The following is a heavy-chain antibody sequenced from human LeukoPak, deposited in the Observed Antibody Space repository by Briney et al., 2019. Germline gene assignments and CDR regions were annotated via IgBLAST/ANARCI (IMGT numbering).Heavy chain of an antibody. D-gene: IGHD3-3*01. V-gene: IGHV3-7*03. CDR3: ATYDSWSGYNIAY. J-gene: IGHJ4*02. CDR1: GFTLSSRW. CDR2: INRDGSEK. Sequence: GGSLRLSCVISGFTLSSRWMMWVRQAPGEGLEWMTNINRDGSEKNYVDSVKGRFTITRDNAENSLYLQMNSLKVEDSAIYYCATYDSWSGYNIAYWGQGTLVTVSS.